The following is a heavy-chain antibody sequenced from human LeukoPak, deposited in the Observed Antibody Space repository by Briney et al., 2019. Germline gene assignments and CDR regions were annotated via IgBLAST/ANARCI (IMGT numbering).Heavy chain of an antibody. CDR3: ASTTGTTDY. D-gene: IGHD1-1*01. Sequence: GGSLRLSCAASGFTFSSYSMNWVRQAPGKGLEWVSSISSSSSYIYYADSVMGRFTTSRDNAKNSLYLQMNSLRAEDTAVYYCASTTGTTDYWGQGTLVTVSS. CDR1: GFTFSSYS. V-gene: IGHV3-21*01. CDR2: ISSSSSYI. J-gene: IGHJ4*02.